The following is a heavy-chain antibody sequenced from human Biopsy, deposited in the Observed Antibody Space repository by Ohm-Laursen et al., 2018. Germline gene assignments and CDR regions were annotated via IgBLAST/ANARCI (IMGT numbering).Heavy chain of an antibody. J-gene: IGHJ3*01. CDR2: IYTIGDT. CDR1: GASMTGYF. Sequence: SDTLSLTCTVSGASMTGYFWTWVWQPAGKGLEWIGHIYTIGDTTYNPPLESRVTMSLDTSKNQFSLKMTSLTAADTAVYYCARVRVWADSEGAFDPWGQGTMVTVSS. D-gene: IGHD1-26*01. V-gene: IGHV4-4*07. CDR3: ARVRVWADSEGAFDP.